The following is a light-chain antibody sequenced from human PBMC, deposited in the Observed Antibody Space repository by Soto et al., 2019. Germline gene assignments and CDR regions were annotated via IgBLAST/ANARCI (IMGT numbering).Light chain of an antibody. CDR1: SGNIASKY. V-gene: IGLV6-57*04. CDR2: ECY. CDR3: QSYDNYNVV. J-gene: IGLJ2*01. Sequence: NFMLTQPHSVSESPGKMVTISCTRSSGNIASKYVQWYQQRPGSAPSTVIYECYERPSGVPDRFSGAIDSSSNSASLTISGLKTEDEADYYCQSYDNYNVVFGGGTKLTVL.